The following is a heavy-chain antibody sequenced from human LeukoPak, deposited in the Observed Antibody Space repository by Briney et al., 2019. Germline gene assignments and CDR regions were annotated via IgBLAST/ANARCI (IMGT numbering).Heavy chain of an antibody. Sequence: PGGFLRLSCAASGFTFSSYWMHWVRQAPGKGLVWVSRINSDGSSTSYADSVKGRFTISRDNAKNTLYLQMNSLRAEDTAVYYCARKGYCSGGSCYSTYFDYWGQGTLVTVSS. V-gene: IGHV3-74*01. J-gene: IGHJ4*02. D-gene: IGHD2-15*01. CDR3: ARKGYCSGGSCYSTYFDY. CDR2: INSDGSST. CDR1: GFTFSSYW.